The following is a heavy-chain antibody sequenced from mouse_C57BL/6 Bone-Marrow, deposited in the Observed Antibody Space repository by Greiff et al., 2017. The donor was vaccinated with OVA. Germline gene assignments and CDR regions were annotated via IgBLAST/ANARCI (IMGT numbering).Heavy chain of an antibody. CDR1: EYEFPSHD. J-gene: IGHJ3*01. CDR2: INSDGGST. D-gene: IGHD2-3*01. V-gene: IGHV5-2*01. CDR3: ARIYDGFTPVAY. Sequence: EVKVVESGGGLVQPGESLKLSCESNEYEFPSHDMSWVRKTPEKRLELVAAINSDGGSTYYPDTMERRFIISRDNTKKTLYLQMSSLRSEDTALYYCARIYDGFTPVAYWGQGTLVTVSA.